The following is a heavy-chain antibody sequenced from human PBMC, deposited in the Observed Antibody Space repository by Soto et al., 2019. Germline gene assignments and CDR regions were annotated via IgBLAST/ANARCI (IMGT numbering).Heavy chain of an antibody. CDR2: ISGSGGST. CDR1: GFTFSSYA. Sequence: GGSLRLSCAASGFTFSSYAMSWVRQAPGKGLEWVSAISGSGGSTYYADSVKGRFTISRDNSKNTLYLQMNSLRAEDTAVYYCAKRGYSVVVVPAEQYYFDYWGQGTLVTVSS. CDR3: AKRGYSVVVVPAEQYYFDY. D-gene: IGHD2-2*01. J-gene: IGHJ4*02. V-gene: IGHV3-23*01.